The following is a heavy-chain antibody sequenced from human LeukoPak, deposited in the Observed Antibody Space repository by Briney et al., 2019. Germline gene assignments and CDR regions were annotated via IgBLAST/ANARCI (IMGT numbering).Heavy chain of an antibody. CDR3: ARMTKFLTTYYPTP. Sequence: SETLSLTCTVSGGSITGYYWSWIRQPPGKGLEWVGYIFSSGSTNYNPSLKSRVTISLDTSKSQFSLKLISVTASDTAVYYCARMTKFLTTYYPTPWGQGSLVTVSS. J-gene: IGHJ5*02. D-gene: IGHD2/OR15-2a*01. CDR1: GGSITGYY. V-gene: IGHV4-59*08. CDR2: IFSSGST.